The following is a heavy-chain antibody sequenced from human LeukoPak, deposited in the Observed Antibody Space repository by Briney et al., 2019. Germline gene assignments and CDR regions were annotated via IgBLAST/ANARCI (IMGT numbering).Heavy chain of an antibody. V-gene: IGHV1-46*01. J-gene: IGHJ5*02. CDR2: INPSGGST. CDR1: GYTFTSYY. CDR3: ARDSPSHCSSTSCWFDP. Sequence: ASVKVSCKASGYTFTSYYMHWVRQAPGQGLEWMGIINPSGGSTSYAQKFQGRVTITADESTSTAYMELSSLRSEDTAVYYCARDSPSHCSSTSCWFDPWGQGTLVTVSS. D-gene: IGHD2-2*01.